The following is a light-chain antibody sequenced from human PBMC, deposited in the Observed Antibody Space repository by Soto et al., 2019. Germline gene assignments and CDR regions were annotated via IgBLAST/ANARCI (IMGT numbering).Light chain of an antibody. CDR1: QRISRY. Sequence: DIQMTQSPSSLSASVGDRVTITCRASQRISRYLNWYQHKTGKAPKLLIYAASSLQSGVPSRFSGSGSGTDFTLTISSLQPEDFATYYCQQSYSTPWTFGQGTKVEIK. J-gene: IGKJ1*01. CDR2: AAS. CDR3: QQSYSTPWT. V-gene: IGKV1-39*01.